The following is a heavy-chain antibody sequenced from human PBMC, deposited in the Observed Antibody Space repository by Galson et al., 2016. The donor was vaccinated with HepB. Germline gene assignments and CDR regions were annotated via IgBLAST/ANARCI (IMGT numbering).Heavy chain of an antibody. V-gene: IGHV3-23*01. Sequence: SLRLSCAASGFSFISYTISWVRQAPGKGLEWVSGISGSGFSTYYADSVKGRFTISRDNSRNTLYLQVNSLRAEDTAVYYCAIPIVGSGWYIFDYWGQGTLVTVSP. D-gene: IGHD6-19*01. CDR2: ISGSGFST. J-gene: IGHJ4*02. CDR1: GFSFISYT. CDR3: AIPIVGSGWYIFDY.